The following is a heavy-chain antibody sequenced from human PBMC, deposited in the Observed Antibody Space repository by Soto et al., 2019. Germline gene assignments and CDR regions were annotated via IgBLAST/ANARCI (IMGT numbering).Heavy chain of an antibody. V-gene: IGHV4-31*03. CDR1: GGSISSGGYY. CDR3: ARSFGVAAAGPFDY. J-gene: IGHJ4*02. CDR2: IYYSGST. Sequence: QVQLQESGPGLVKPSQTLSLTCTVSGGSISSGGYYWSWIRQHPGKGLEWIGYIYYSGSTYYNPSLKSRVNISVDTSKNQFSLKLSSVTAVDTAVYYWARSFGVAAAGPFDYWCQGTLVTVSS. D-gene: IGHD6-13*01.